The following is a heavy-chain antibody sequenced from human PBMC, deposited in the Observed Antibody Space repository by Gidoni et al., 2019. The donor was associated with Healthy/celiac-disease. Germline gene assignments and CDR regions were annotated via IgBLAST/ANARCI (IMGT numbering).Heavy chain of an antibody. CDR2: INPSGGST. V-gene: IGHV1-46*01. J-gene: IGHJ6*03. CDR3: ARESVPAAPTDYYYYMDV. D-gene: IGHD2-2*01. Sequence: QVQLVQSGAEVKKPGASVKVSCKASGYTFTSYSMHWVRQAPGQGLEWMGIINPSGGSTSYAQKFQGRVTMTRDTSTSTVYMELSSLRSEDTAVYYCARESVPAAPTDYYYYMDVWGKGTTVTVSS. CDR1: GYTFTSYS.